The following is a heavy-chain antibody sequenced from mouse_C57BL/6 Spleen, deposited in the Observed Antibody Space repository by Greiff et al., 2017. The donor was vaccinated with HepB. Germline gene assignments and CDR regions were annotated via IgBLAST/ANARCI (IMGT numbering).Heavy chain of an antibody. CDR2: IWSGGST. CDR1: GFSLTSYG. CDR3: ARNPYDYDLYYFDY. J-gene: IGHJ2*01. D-gene: IGHD2-4*01. Sequence: VKLVESGPGLVQPSQSLSITCTVSGFSLTSYGVHWVRQSPGKGLEWLGVIWSGGSTDYNAAFISRLSISKDNSKSQVFFKMNSLQADDTAIYYCARNPYDYDLYYFDYWGQGTTLTVSS. V-gene: IGHV2-2*01.